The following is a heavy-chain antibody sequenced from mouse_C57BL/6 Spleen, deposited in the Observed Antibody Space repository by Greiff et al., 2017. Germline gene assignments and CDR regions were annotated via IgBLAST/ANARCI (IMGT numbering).Heavy chain of an antibody. CDR1: GYAFSSYW. D-gene: IGHD1-1*01. V-gene: IGHV1-80*01. J-gene: IGHJ3*01. Sequence: QVQLKESGAELVKPGASVKISCKASGYAFSSYWMNWVKQRPGKGLEWIGQIYPGDGDTNYNGKFKGKATLTADKSSSTAYMQLSSLTSEDSAVYFCAREGSSTPAWFAYWGQGTLVTVSA. CDR3: AREGSSTPAWFAY. CDR2: IYPGDGDT.